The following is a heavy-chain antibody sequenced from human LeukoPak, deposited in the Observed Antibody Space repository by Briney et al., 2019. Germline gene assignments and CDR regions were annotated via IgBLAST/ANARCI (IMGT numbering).Heavy chain of an antibody. CDR1: GYTFTNYL. Sequence: GASVKVSCKTSGYTFTNYLITWVRQAPGQGLEWMGWISADSGNTNYAQKLQGRVTMTTETSTSTAYMELRSLTSDDTAVYYCARSPLPYYYDSSGPFDYWGQGTLVTVSS. D-gene: IGHD3-22*01. J-gene: IGHJ4*02. V-gene: IGHV1-18*01. CDR3: ARSPLPYYYDSSGPFDY. CDR2: ISADSGNT.